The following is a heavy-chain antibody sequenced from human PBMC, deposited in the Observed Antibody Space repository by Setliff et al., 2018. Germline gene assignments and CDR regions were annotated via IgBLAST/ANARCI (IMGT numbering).Heavy chain of an antibody. J-gene: IGHJ5*02. V-gene: IGHV1-2*02. CDR1: GYAVTGYH. Sequence: ASVKVSCKASGYAVTGYHIHWVRQAPGQGPEWMGWINPNAGGTNYAQKFQGRVTMTMDTSITTAYMELSSLRSDDTAVYYCARVAIMGPPSWGQGTLVTVSS. CDR3: ARVAIMGPPS. CDR2: INPNAGGT. D-gene: IGHD3-16*01.